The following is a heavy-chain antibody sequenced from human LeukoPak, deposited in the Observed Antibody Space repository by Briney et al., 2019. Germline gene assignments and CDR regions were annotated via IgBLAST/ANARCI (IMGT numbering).Heavy chain of an antibody. CDR3: ARDGYYDFWSATSGGVFQH. CDR2: ISYDGSNK. D-gene: IGHD3-3*01. V-gene: IGHV3-30*01. J-gene: IGHJ1*01. CDR1: GFTFSSYA. Sequence: GGSLRLSRAASGFTFSSYAMHWVRQAPGKGLEWVAVISYDGSNKYYADSVKGRFTISRDNSKNTLYLQMNSLRAEDTAVYYCARDGYYDFWSATSGGVFQHWGQGTLVTVSS.